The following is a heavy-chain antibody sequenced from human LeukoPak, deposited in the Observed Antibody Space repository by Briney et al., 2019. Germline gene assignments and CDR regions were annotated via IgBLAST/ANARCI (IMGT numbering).Heavy chain of an antibody. Sequence: ASVNVSCKASGYTFTSYDINWVRQATGQGLEWMGWMNPNSGNTGYAQKFQGRVTMTRNTSISTAYMELSSLRSEDTAVYYCARVAYSSSWYSYYYYYMDVWGKGTTVTISS. V-gene: IGHV1-8*01. CDR1: GYTFTSYD. CDR3: ARVAYSSSWYSYYYYYMDV. J-gene: IGHJ6*03. D-gene: IGHD6-13*01. CDR2: MNPNSGNT.